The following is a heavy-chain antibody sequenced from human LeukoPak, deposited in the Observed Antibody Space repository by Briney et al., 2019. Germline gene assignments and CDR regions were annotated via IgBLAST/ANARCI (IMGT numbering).Heavy chain of an antibody. J-gene: IGHJ4*02. CDR3: VRDLDLGGYSSFEY. CDR2: IKSDGSRS. CDR1: GFTFSSYFW. V-gene: IGHV3-74*01. Sequence: GGSLRLSCAASGFTFSSYFWMHWVRQPPGKGLVWVSRIKSDGSRSTYADSVKGRFTISRDNAKNSLYLQMNTLRAEDTAVYYCVRDLDLGGYSSFEYWGQGTLVTVSS. D-gene: IGHD4-23*01.